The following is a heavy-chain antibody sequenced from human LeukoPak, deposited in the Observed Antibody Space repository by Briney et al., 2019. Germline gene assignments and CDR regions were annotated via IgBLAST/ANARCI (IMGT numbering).Heavy chain of an antibody. V-gene: IGHV1-18*01. CDR2: ISAYNGNT. Sequence: GASVKVSCKASGYTFTSYGISWVRQAPGQGLEWMGWISAYNGNTNYAQKFQGRVTMTEDTSTDTAYMELSSLRSDDTAVYYCARVMADCSSTSCYTGRYFDYWGQGTLVTVSS. CDR1: GYTFTSYG. D-gene: IGHD2-2*02. CDR3: ARVMADCSSTSCYTGRYFDY. J-gene: IGHJ4*02.